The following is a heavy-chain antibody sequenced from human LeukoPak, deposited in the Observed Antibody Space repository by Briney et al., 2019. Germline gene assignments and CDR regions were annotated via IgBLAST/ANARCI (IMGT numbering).Heavy chain of an antibody. D-gene: IGHD3-10*01. Sequence: PGGFLRLSCAASGFTLSNYDMSWVRQAPGKGLEWVSGICDSGGSTHNVDSVEARLVISRDKSKNTLYLQMSSPRVEDTAVYYCAAAVRAPGVICWGQGTLVTVSS. CDR3: AAAVRAPGVIC. V-gene: IGHV3-23*01. J-gene: IGHJ4*02. CDR2: ICDSGGST. CDR1: GFTLSNYD.